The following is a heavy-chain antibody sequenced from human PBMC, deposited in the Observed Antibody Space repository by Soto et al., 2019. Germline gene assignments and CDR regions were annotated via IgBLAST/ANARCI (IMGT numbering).Heavy chain of an antibody. V-gene: IGHV3-23*01. J-gene: IGHJ4*02. CDR2: INGSGDST. D-gene: IGHD1-1*01. CDR1: GFTFNSYA. CDR3: GKEDLERDYFDY. Sequence: EVQLLESGGGLVQPGGSLRLSCAASGFTFNSYAMSWVRQAPGKGLEWVSAINGSGDSTAYADSVKGRFTISRDNYKNALDLKMNSLRAEDTALYYCGKEDLERDYFDYWGQGTLVTVSS.